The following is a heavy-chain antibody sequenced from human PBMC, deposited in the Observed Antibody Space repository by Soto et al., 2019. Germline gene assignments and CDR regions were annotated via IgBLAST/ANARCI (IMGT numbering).Heavy chain of an antibody. V-gene: IGHV1-69*13. CDR1: GGTFSSYT. D-gene: IGHD3-22*01. J-gene: IGHJ5*02. Sequence: SVKVSCKASGGTFSSYTISWVRQAPGQGLEWMGGIIPIFGTANYAQKFQGRVTITADESTSTAYMELSSLRSEDTAVYYCARDLTRDSSGYYSAWGQGTLVTVSS. CDR2: IIPIFGTA. CDR3: ARDLTRDSSGYYSA.